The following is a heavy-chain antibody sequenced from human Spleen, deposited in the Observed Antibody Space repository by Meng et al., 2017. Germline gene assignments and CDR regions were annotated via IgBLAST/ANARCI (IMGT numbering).Heavy chain of an antibody. CDR1: ADSISSYY. D-gene: IGHD3-9*01. CDR3: ARDYDILTGLGGFDP. J-gene: IGHJ5*02. Sequence: VRLQESGPGPVKPSEPLSLTCTISADSISSYYWSWIRQPPGKGLEWIGYIYYSGSTNYNPSLKSRVTISVDTSKNQFSLKLSSVTAADTAVYYCARDYDILTGLGGFDPWGQGTLVTVSS. CDR2: IYYSGST. V-gene: IGHV4-59*01.